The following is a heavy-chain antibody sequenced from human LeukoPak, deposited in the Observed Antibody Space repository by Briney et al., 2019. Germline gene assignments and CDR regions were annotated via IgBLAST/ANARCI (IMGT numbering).Heavy chain of an antibody. V-gene: IGHV1-18*01. CDR1: GYTFTSYG. Sequence: ASVKVSCKASGYTFTSYGITWVRQAPGQGLEWMGWISTYNGKTNYAQELQGRVTMTTDTSTSTAYMELRSLRSDDTAVYYCARDNREAVAGIRYGMDVWGQGTTVTVSS. J-gene: IGHJ6*02. CDR3: ARDNREAVAGIRYGMDV. D-gene: IGHD6-19*01. CDR2: ISTYNGKT.